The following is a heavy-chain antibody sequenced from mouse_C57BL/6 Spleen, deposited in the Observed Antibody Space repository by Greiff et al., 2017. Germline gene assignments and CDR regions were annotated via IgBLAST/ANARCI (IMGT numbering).Heavy chain of an antibody. D-gene: IGHD3-3*01. CDR1: GYSFTGYF. J-gene: IGHJ4*01. Sequence: EVQLQQSGPELVKPGDSVKISCKASGYSFTGYFMNWVMQSHGKSLEWIGRINPYNGDTFYNQKFKGKATLTVDKSSSTAHMELRSLTSEDSAVYYCARKGSYYAMDYWGQGTSVTFSS. CDR3: ARKGSYYAMDY. CDR2: INPYNGDT. V-gene: IGHV1-20*01.